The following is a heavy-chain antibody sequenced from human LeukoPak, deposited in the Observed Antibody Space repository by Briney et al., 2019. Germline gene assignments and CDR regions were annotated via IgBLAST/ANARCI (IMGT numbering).Heavy chain of an antibody. D-gene: IGHD3-10*01. V-gene: IGHV4-59*01. J-gene: IGHJ4*02. Sequence: SETLSLTCTVSGGSIRSYYWSWMRQPPGKALEGIGYIYYSGRTNYNPSLKSRVTISVDTSKNQFSLKLSSVTAADTAVYYCARGSPIELFLFDYWGQGTLVTVSS. CDR2: IYYSGRT. CDR1: GGSIRSYY. CDR3: ARGSPIELFLFDY.